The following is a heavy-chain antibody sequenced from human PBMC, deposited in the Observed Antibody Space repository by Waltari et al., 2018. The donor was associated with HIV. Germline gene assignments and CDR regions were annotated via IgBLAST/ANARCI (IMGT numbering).Heavy chain of an antibody. D-gene: IGHD1-1*01. CDR3: AREAPPSPRDGWKPPLDI. Sequence: VQLLQSGHELKKPGASVKLSCEVSGYNFLDYGFTWVRQVPGQGLEWLGWIRVTGGQVSYARTMQGRSTIAADASTTTVYLDRRDLTTADTGVYYWAREAPPSPRDGWKPPLDIWGQGTLVTVS. CDR1: GYNFLDYG. V-gene: IGHV1-18*01. CDR2: IRVTGGQV. J-gene: IGHJ4*02.